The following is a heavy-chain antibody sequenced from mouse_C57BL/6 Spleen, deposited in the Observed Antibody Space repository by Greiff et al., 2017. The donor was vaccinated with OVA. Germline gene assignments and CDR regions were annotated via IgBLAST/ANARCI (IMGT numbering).Heavy chain of an antibody. J-gene: IGHJ3*01. CDR3: ARDKGSGPFAY. D-gene: IGHD3-2*02. V-gene: IGHV5-4*01. CDR2: ISDGGSYT. Sequence: EVKLVESGGGLVKPGGSLKLSCAASGFTFSSYAMSWVRQTPEKRLEWVATISDGGSYTYYPDNVKGRFTISRDNAKNNLYLQMSHLKSEDTAMYYCARDKGSGPFAYWGQGTLVTVSA. CDR1: GFTFSSYA.